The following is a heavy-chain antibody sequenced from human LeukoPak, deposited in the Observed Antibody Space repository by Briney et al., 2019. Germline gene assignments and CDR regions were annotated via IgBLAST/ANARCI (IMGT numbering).Heavy chain of an antibody. CDR3: ARGTAMGAFDY. V-gene: IGHV4-34*01. J-gene: IGHJ4*03. CDR2: INHSGST. D-gene: IGHD5-18*01. CDR1: GGSFSGYY. Sequence: SKTLSLTCAVYGGSFSGYYWSWIRQPPGKGLEWIGEINHSGSTNYNPSLKSRVTISVDTSKNQFSLELSSVTAADTAVYYCARGTAMGAFDYWGQGTTVTVSS.